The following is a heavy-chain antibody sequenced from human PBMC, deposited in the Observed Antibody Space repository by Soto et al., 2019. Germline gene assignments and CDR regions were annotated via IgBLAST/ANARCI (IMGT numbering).Heavy chain of an antibody. CDR3: ARGGWLLDYYYYGMDV. CDR2: ISSSSSYI. D-gene: IGHD5-12*01. Sequence: PGGSLRLSCAASGFTFSSYSMNWVRQAPGKGLEWVSSISSSSSYIYYADSVKGRFTISRDNAKNSLYLQMNSLRAEDTAVYYCARGGWLLDYYYYGMDVWGQGTTVTVSS. V-gene: IGHV3-21*01. CDR1: GFTFSSYS. J-gene: IGHJ6*02.